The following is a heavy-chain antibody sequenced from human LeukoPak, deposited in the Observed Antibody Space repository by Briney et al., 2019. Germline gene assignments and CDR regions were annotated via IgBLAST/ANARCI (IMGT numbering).Heavy chain of an antibody. CDR2: ISGSGGST. CDR3: ARVRVSSYYGMDI. Sequence: GGSLRLSCAASGFTFSSYAMSWVRQAPGRGLEWVSAISGSGGSTYYADSVKGRFTISRDNSKNTLYLQMNSLRAEDTAVYYCARVRVSSYYGMDIWGQGTTVTVSS. V-gene: IGHV3-23*01. J-gene: IGHJ6*02. CDR1: GFTFSSYA. D-gene: IGHD2/OR15-2a*01.